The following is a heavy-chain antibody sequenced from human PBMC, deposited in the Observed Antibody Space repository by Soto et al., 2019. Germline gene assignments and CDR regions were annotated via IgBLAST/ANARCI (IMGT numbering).Heavy chain of an antibody. CDR3: AKSEPQYYYYGMDV. J-gene: IGHJ6*02. Sequence: GGSLRLSCAASGFTFSSYDMHWVRQATGKGLEWVSAIGTAGDTYYPGSVKGRFTISRENAKNSLYLQMNSLRAEDTAVYYCAKSEPQYYYYGMDVWGQGTTVTVSS. CDR1: GFTFSSYD. V-gene: IGHV3-13*01. CDR2: IGTAGDT.